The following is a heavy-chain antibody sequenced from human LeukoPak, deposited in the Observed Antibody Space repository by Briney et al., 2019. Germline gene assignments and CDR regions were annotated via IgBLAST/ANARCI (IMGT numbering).Heavy chain of an antibody. Sequence: GGSLRLSCAASGFTFSSYAMSWDRQAPGKGLEWVSVISGSGGSTYHADSVKGRFSISRDNSKNTLYLQMNSLRAEDTAVYYCAKSYGDYTLFDYWGQGTLVAVSS. V-gene: IGHV3-23*01. CDR1: GFTFSSYA. J-gene: IGHJ4*02. CDR3: AKSYGDYTLFDY. D-gene: IGHD4-17*01. CDR2: ISGSGGST.